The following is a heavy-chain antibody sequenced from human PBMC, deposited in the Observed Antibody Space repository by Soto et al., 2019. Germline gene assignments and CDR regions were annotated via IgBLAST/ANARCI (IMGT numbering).Heavy chain of an antibody. CDR2: IRSKTYGGTT. Sequence: SRSLSCTASGFPIGDYTRSRVRQAPGSGLEWVGFIRSKTYGGTTEYAASVQGTFTISRDDSKTIAYLQMNSLKTEDTALYYCARGRYNSSREYCEVWGEGTTVIVSA. J-gene: IGHJ6*04. CDR1: GFPIGDYT. CDR3: ARGRYNSSREYCEV. V-gene: IGHV3-49*04. D-gene: IGHD2-8*02.